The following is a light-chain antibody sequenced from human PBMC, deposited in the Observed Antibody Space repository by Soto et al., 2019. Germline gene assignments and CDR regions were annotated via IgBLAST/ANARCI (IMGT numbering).Light chain of an antibody. J-gene: IGKJ1*01. CDR2: SAS. Sequence: EIVLTQSPVTLSLSPGERATLSCRASRTVDGNYLAWYHQKPGQPPRLLIHSASTRAPGIPDRFSASGAGTDFTLTISRLEPEDSAVYYCQQYSASPRTFGPGTKVEIK. CDR3: QQYSASPRT. CDR1: RTVDGNY. V-gene: IGKV3-20*01.